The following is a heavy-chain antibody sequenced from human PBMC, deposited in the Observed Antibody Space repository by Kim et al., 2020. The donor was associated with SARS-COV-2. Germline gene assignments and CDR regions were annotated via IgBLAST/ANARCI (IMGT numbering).Heavy chain of an antibody. Sequence: GGSLRLSCAASGFTFSSYAMSWVRQAPGKGLEWVSAISGSGGSTYYADSVKGRFTISRDNSKNTLYLQMNSLRAEDTAVYYCAKDYYHDSSGYNAFDIWGQGTMVTVSS. CDR3: AKDYYHDSSGYNAFDI. J-gene: IGHJ3*02. CDR2: ISGSGGST. CDR1: GFTFSSYA. D-gene: IGHD3-22*01. V-gene: IGHV3-23*01.